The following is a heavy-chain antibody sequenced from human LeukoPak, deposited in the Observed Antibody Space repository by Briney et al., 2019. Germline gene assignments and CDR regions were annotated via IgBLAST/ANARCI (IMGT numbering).Heavy chain of an antibody. J-gene: IGHJ4*02. CDR1: GGSISSGGYY. CDR2: IYYSGST. CDR3: PCGWLQVPFDY. D-gene: IGHD5-24*01. V-gene: IGHV4-31*03. Sequence: SQTLSLTCTVSGGSISSGGYYWSWIRQHPGKGLEWIGYIYYSGSTYYNPSLKSRVTISVDTSKNQFSLKLSSVTAADTAVYYCPCGWLQVPFDYWGQGTLVTVSS.